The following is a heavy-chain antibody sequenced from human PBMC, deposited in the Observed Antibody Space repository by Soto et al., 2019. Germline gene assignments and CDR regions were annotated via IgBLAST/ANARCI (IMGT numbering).Heavy chain of an antibody. V-gene: IGHV3-7*03. Sequence: EVQLVESGGGLVQPGGSLRLSCAASGFTFSSYWMSWVRQAPGKGLEWVANIKQAGSEKYYVDSVKGRFTISRDNAKNSLYLQMNSLRAEDTAVYYCARVVFDYGDYFDYWGQGTLVTVSS. CDR2: IKQAGSEK. J-gene: IGHJ4*02. CDR1: GFTFSSYW. CDR3: ARVVFDYGDYFDY. D-gene: IGHD4-17*01.